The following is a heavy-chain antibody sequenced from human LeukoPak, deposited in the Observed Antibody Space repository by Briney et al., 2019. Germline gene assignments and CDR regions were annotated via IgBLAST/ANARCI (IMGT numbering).Heavy chain of an antibody. V-gene: IGHV1-8*01. CDR1: GYTFTSYD. Sequence: ASVKVSCKASGYTFTSYDINWVRQAPGQGLEWMGWMNPNSGNTGYAQKFQGRVTMTSNNSISTAYMELSSLRSEDTAVYYCARYYYGSSGYYYGFDYWGQGTLVTVSS. J-gene: IGHJ4*02. CDR2: MNPNSGNT. D-gene: IGHD3-22*01. CDR3: ARYYYGSSGYYYGFDY.